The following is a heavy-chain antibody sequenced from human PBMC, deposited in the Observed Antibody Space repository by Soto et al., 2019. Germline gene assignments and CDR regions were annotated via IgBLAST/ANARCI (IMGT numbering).Heavy chain of an antibody. D-gene: IGHD1-7*01. CDR3: ARVSELRAGHISHFHY. V-gene: IGHV1-69*10. CDR2: IIPVMGVP. CDR1: GGTFRNYP. Sequence: ASVKVSCKASGGTFRNYPFSWVRQAPGQGLEWMGGIIPVMGVPSYARKFQGRVTITADASTSTVYMDLSSLTSEDTAVDFCARVSELRAGHISHFHYWGQGTLVTVSS. J-gene: IGHJ4*02.